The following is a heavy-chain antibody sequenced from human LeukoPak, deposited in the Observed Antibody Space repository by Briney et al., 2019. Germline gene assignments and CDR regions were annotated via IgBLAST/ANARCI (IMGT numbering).Heavy chain of an antibody. CDR3: ARHGRSGHSDAFDV. Sequence: SETLSLTCSVSGGSINSYYWSWIRQPPGKGLEWIGFIYSRGSTNYNPSLKSRVTISVDTSKNQFSLKLSSATAADTAVYYCARHGRSGHSDAFDVRGQGTKVTVSS. CDR1: GGSINSYY. V-gene: IGHV4-59*08. CDR2: IYSRGST. D-gene: IGHD3-22*01. J-gene: IGHJ3*01.